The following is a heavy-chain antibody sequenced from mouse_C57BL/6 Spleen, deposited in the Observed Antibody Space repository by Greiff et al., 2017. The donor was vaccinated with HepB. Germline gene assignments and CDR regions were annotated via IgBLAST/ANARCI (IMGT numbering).Heavy chain of an antibody. CDR2: IYPGDGDT. CDR3: ARRADGDAMDY. CDR1: GYAFSSYW. V-gene: IGHV1-80*01. Sequence: QVQLQQSGAELVKPGASVKISCKASGYAFSSYWMNWVKQRPGKGLEWIGQIYPGDGDTNYNGKFKGKATLTADKSSSTAYMQLSSLTSEDSAVYFCARRADGDAMDYWGQGTSVTVSS. J-gene: IGHJ4*01. D-gene: IGHD3-1*01.